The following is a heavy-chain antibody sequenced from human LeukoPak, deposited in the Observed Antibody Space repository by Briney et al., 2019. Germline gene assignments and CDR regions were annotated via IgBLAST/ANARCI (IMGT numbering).Heavy chain of an antibody. D-gene: IGHD2-2*01. CDR3: ARDCSSTSCYSVDYGMDV. J-gene: IGHJ6*02. CDR2: IIPILGIA. V-gene: IGHV1-69*04. Sequence: SVKVSCKASGGTFSSYAISWVRQAPGQGLEWMGRIIPILGIANYAQKLQGRVTMTTDTSTSTAYMELRSLRSDDTAVYYCARDCSSTSCYSVDYGMDVWGQGTTVTVSS. CDR1: GGTFSSYA.